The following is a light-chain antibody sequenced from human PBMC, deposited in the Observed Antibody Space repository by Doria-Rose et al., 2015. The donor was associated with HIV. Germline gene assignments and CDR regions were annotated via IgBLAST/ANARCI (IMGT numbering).Light chain of an antibody. CDR1: QGISTS. V-gene: IGKV1-9*01. CDR3: QQLSSFPYT. J-gene: IGKJ2*01. CDR2: AAS. Sequence: VGDKITITCRASQGISTSLAWYQQRPGKAPKLLIYAASTLQSGVPSRFSGSGSGTEFTLATSSLQPEDFATYYCQQLSSFPYTFGQGTKLEI.